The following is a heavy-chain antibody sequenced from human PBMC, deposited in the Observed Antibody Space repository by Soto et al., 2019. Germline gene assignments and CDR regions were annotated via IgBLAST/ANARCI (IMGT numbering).Heavy chain of an antibody. Sequence: GGSLRLSCAASGFTFSSYAMSWVRQAPGKGLEWVSAISGSGGSTYYADSVKGRFTISRDNSKNTLYLQMNSLRAEDTAVYYCAKYKGYSYAKGYFDYWGQGTLVTVSS. CDR3: AKYKGYSYAKGYFDY. D-gene: IGHD5-18*01. CDR1: GFTFSSYA. CDR2: ISGSGGST. V-gene: IGHV3-23*01. J-gene: IGHJ4*02.